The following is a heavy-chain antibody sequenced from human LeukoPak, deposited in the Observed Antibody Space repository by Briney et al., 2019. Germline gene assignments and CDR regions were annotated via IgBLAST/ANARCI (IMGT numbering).Heavy chain of an antibody. Sequence: PGGSLRLSCAASGFTFEAYAMHWVRQAPGKGLEWVSLISGNGGRTYYADSVKGRFTISRDNGKNSLYLQMNSLGTEDTALYYCAKDARVTAAGYYFDYWGQGTLVTVSS. CDR3: AKDARVTAAGYYFDY. CDR1: GFTFEAYA. J-gene: IGHJ4*02. CDR2: ISGNGGRT. D-gene: IGHD6-13*01. V-gene: IGHV3-43*02.